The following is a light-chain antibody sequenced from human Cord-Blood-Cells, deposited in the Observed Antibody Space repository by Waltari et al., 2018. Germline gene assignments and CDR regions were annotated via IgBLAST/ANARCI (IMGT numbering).Light chain of an antibody. CDR1: TSDVGGYNY. CDR2: DVS. V-gene: IGLV2-14*01. CDR3: CSYAGSFPVV. Sequence: QSALTQPASVSGSPGQSITTSCTGTTSDVGGYNYVSWYQQHPGKAPKLMIYDVSKRPSGVSNRFSGSKSGNTASLTISGLQAEDEADYYCCSYAGSFPVVFGGGTKLTVL. J-gene: IGLJ2*01.